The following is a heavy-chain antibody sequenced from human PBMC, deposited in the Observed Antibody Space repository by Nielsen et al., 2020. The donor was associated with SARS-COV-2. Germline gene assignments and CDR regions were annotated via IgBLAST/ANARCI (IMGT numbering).Heavy chain of an antibody. V-gene: IGHV3-53*01. D-gene: IGHD3-22*01. CDR1: GFTVSSNY. CDR3: ARATMIVVVISAFDI. CDR2: IYSGGST. Sequence: GGSLRLSCAASGFTVSSNYMSWVRQAPGKGLEWVSVIYSGGSTYYADSVKGRFTISRDNSKNTLYLQMNSLRAEDTAVYYCARATMIVVVISAFDIWGQGTMVTVSS. J-gene: IGHJ3*02.